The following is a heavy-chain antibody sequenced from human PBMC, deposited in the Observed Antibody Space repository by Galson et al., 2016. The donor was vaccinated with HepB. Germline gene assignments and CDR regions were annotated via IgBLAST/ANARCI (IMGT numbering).Heavy chain of an antibody. CDR3: ANLVVVPAARRYSDYYYGMDV. Sequence: SLRLSCAASGFTFSSYAMSWVRQAPVKGLEWVSAISGSGGSTYYADSVKGRFTISRDNSKNTLYLQMNSLRAEDTAVYYCANLVVVPAARRYSDYYYGMDVWGQGTTVTVSS. J-gene: IGHJ6*02. CDR2: ISGSGGST. V-gene: IGHV3-23*01. D-gene: IGHD2-2*01. CDR1: GFTFSSYA.